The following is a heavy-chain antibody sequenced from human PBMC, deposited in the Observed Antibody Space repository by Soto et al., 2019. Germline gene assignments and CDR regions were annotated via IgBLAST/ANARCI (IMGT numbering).Heavy chain of an antibody. CDR1: GFTFSSYA. CDR2: ISGSGGST. V-gene: IGHV3-23*01. CDR3: AKDPQYYYDSSGYYPDAFDI. J-gene: IGHJ3*02. Sequence: GGSLRLSCAASGFTFSSYAMSWVRQAPGKGLGWVSAISGSGGSTYYADSVKGRFTISRDNSKNTLYLQMNSLRAEDTAVYYCAKDPQYYYDSSGYYPDAFDIWGQGTMVTVSS. D-gene: IGHD3-22*01.